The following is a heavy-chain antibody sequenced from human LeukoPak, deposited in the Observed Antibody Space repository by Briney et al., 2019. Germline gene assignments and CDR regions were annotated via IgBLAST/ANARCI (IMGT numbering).Heavy chain of an antibody. Sequence: GGCLRLSCAASGFPFSDYSMNWVRQAPGKGLGWISYIGISSGNTKYAGSVKGRFTITGDNAKNSLYLQMNSLRVEDTAVYYCARDHNYAFDNWGQGTLVTVPS. D-gene: IGHD1-1*01. V-gene: IGHV3-11*06. CDR1: GFPFSDYS. CDR2: IGISSGNT. J-gene: IGHJ4*02. CDR3: ARDHNYAFDN.